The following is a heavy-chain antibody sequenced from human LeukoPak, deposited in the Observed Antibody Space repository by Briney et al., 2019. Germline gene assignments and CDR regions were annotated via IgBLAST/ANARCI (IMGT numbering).Heavy chain of an antibody. CDR2: INPNSGGT. J-gene: IGHJ5*02. V-gene: IGHV1-2*02. Sequence: ASVKVSCKASGYTFTGYYMHWVRQAPGQGLEWMGWINPNSGGTNYAQKFQGRVTMTRDTSISTAYMELSRLRSDDTAVYYCARYMVRGVEGGIDPWGQGTPVTVSS. D-gene: IGHD3-10*01. CDR1: GYTFTGYY. CDR3: ARYMVRGVEGGIDP.